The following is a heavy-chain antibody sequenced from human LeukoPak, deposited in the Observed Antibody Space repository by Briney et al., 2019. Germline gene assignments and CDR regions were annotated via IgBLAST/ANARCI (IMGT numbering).Heavy chain of an antibody. CDR1: GFTFSTYG. CDR3: ARDLFGVASGFDP. D-gene: IGHD3-10*01. J-gene: IGHJ5*02. Sequence: PGGSLRLSCAASGFTFSTYGMHWVRQPPGKGLEWVAGLWYDGSNKNYADSVKSRFTISRDNSKNTPNLQMNSLRAEDTAVYYCARDLFGVASGFDPWGQGTLVTVSS. V-gene: IGHV3-33*01. CDR2: LWYDGSNK.